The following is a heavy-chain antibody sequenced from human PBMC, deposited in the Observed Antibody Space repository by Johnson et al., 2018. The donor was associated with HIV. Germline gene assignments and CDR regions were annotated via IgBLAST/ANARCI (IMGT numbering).Heavy chain of an antibody. J-gene: IGHJ3*02. CDR1: GFTFSSYG. CDR2: IRYDGSNK. D-gene: IGHD5-18*01. CDR3: AKEGYSYGVVGFDI. V-gene: IGHV3-30*02. Sequence: VQLVESGGGVVQPGRSLRLSCAASGFTFSSYGMHWVRQAPGKGLAWVAFIRYDGSNKYYADSVKGRFTISRDNSKNTLYLQMNSLRAEDTAVYYCAKEGYSYGVVGFDIWGQGTMVTGSS.